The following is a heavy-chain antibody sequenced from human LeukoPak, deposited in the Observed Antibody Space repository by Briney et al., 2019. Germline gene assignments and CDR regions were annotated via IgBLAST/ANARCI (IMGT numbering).Heavy chain of an antibody. V-gene: IGHV3-30*02. CDR2: IRYDGSNK. D-gene: IGHD1-26*01. CDR3: AKASGGSYYDGYYYYYMDV. CDR1: GFTFSSYG. Sequence: PGGSLRLSCAASGFTFSSYGMHWVRQAPGKGLEWVAFIRYDGSNKYYADSVKGRFTISRDNSKNTLYLQMNSLRAEDTAVYYCAKASGGSYYDGYYYYYMDVWGKRTTVTVSS. J-gene: IGHJ6*03.